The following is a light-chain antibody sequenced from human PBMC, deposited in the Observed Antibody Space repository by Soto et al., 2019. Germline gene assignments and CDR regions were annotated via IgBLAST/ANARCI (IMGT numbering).Light chain of an antibody. CDR1: SSDVGNYNY. CDR2: EVS. CDR3: SSYAGTKNVI. Sequence: QSVLTQPPSASGSPGQSVTISCTGTSSDVGNYNYVSWYQQHPGRAPKLMIFEVSQRPSGVPDRFSGSKSGNTASLTVSGLQAEDEADYYCSSYAGTKNVIFGGGTKLTVL. J-gene: IGLJ2*01. V-gene: IGLV2-8*01.